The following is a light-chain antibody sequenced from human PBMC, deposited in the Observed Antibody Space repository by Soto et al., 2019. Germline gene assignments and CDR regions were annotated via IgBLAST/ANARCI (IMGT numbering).Light chain of an antibody. CDR2: GVS. J-gene: IGLJ3*02. Sequence: QSVLTQPASVSGSPGQSITISCTGTSSDVGGYNYVSWFQQHPGKAPKLMIYGVSNRPSGVSNRFSGSKSVNTASLTISGLQAEDEADYYCISYTPTSTWVFGGGTKLTVL. CDR1: SSDVGGYNY. V-gene: IGLV2-14*01. CDR3: ISYTPTSTWV.